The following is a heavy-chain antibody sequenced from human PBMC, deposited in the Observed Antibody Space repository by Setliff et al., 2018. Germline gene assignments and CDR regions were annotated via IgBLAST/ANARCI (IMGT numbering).Heavy chain of an antibody. J-gene: IGHJ6*03. V-gene: IGHV4-39*01. CDR1: GGSISSGNYY. CDR3: ARHKSNGSGSYPSLYMDV. Sequence: PSETLSLTCRVSGGSISSGNYYWGLIRQPPGKGLEWVATIYYSGSTYSNPSLKSRLIISVDAPDNQFSVKLSSGTAADTAVYYCARHKSNGSGSYPSLYMDVWGKGIMVTVSS. D-gene: IGHD3-10*01. CDR2: IYYSGST.